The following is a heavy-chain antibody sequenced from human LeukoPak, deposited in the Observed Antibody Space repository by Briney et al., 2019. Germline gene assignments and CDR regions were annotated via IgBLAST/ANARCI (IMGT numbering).Heavy chain of an antibody. CDR3: ATSLTASLDY. D-gene: IGHD2-21*02. CDR2: IIPIFGTA. J-gene: IGHJ4*02. CDR1: GYPFTTYT. Sequence: AASVKVSCKASGYPFTTYTMNWVRQAPGQGLEWMGGIIPIFGTANYAQKFQGRVTITTDESTSTAYMELSSLRSEDTAVYYCATSLTASLDYWGQGTLVTVSS. V-gene: IGHV1-69*05.